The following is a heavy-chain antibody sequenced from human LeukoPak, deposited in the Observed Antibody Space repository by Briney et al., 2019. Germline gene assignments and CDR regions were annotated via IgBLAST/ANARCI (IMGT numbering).Heavy chain of an antibody. CDR3: ASRIGYSYGIDY. J-gene: IGHJ4*02. V-gene: IGHV4-31*03. CDR1: GGSISSGGYY. CDR2: IYYSGST. D-gene: IGHD5-18*01. Sequence: SETLSLTCTVSGGSISSGGYYWSWIRQHPGKGLEWIGYIYYSGSTYYNPSLKSRVTISVDTSKNQFSLKLSSVTAADTAVYYCASRIGYSYGIDYWGQGTLVTVSS.